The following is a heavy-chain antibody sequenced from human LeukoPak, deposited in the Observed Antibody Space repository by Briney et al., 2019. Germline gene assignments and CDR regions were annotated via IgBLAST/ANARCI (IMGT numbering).Heavy chain of an antibody. V-gene: IGHV4-39*01. Sequence: SETLSLTCTVSGGSISSSSYYWGWIRQPLGKGLEWIGIIYYSGSTYYNPFLKSRLTISVDTSKNQFSLKLSSVTATDTAVYYCVRRGYCSSTSCYEHWFDPWGQGTLVTVSS. J-gene: IGHJ5*02. D-gene: IGHD2-2*01. CDR1: GGSISSSSYY. CDR2: IYYSGST. CDR3: VRRGYCSSTSCYEHWFDP.